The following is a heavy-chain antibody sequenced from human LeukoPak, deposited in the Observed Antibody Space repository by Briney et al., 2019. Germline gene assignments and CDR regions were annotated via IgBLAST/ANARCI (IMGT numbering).Heavy chain of an antibody. Sequence: PGGSLRLSCAASGFTFSSYWMSWVRQAPGKGLEWVANIKQDGSEKYYVDSVKGRLTISRDNAKNSLYLQMNSLRAEDTAVYYCARGVRRGPQYYFDYWGQGTLVTVSS. J-gene: IGHJ4*02. CDR1: GFTFSSYW. CDR2: IKQDGSEK. CDR3: ARGVRRGPQYYFDY. V-gene: IGHV3-7*01. D-gene: IGHD4-11*01.